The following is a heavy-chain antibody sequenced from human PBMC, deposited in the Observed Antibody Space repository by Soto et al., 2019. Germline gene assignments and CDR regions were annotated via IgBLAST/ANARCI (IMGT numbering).Heavy chain of an antibody. CDR1: GFTFSSYA. Sequence: EVQLLESGGGLVQPGGSLRLSCAASGFTFSSYAMSWVRQAPGKGLEWASAISGSGGSTYYADSVKGRFTISRDNSKNTLYLQMNSLRAEDTAVYYCAKGRSRYCTNGVCPYYFDYWGQGTLVTVSS. CDR2: ISGSGGST. CDR3: AKGRSRYCTNGVCPYYFDY. J-gene: IGHJ4*02. D-gene: IGHD2-8*01. V-gene: IGHV3-23*01.